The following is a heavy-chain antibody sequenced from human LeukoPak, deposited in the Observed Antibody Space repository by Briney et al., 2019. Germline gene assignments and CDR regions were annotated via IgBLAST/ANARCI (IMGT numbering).Heavy chain of an antibody. CDR2: INHSGST. J-gene: IGHJ4*02. V-gene: IGHV4-34*01. CDR1: GGSFSGYY. Sequence: PSETLSLTCAVYGGSFSGYYWSWIRQPPGKGLEWIGEINHSGSTNYNPSLKSRVTMSVDTSKNQFSLKLSSVTAADTAVYYCARFSGIAAAFDYWGQGTLVTVSS. D-gene: IGHD6-13*01. CDR3: ARFSGIAAAFDY.